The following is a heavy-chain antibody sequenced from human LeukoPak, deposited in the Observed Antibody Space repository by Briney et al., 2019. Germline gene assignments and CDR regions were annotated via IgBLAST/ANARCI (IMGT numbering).Heavy chain of an antibody. CDR2: ISSSSSYI. Sequence: GGSLRLSCAASGFTFSSYSMNWVRQAPGKGLEWVSSISSSSSYIYYADSVKGRFTISRDNAKNSLYLQMNSLRAEDTAVYYCAISSTRYDFWSGYSTYWGQGTLVTVSS. CDR3: AISSTRYDFWSGYSTY. CDR1: GFTFSSYS. V-gene: IGHV3-21*01. D-gene: IGHD3-3*01. J-gene: IGHJ4*02.